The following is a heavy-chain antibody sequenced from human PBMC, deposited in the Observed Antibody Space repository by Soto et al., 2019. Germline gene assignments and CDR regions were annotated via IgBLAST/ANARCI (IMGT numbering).Heavy chain of an antibody. V-gene: IGHV4-39*01. CDR1: GGSISSSSYY. CDR2: LYYSVST. CDR3: ARRAAYCGGDCYNNWFDP. D-gene: IGHD2-21*02. J-gene: IGHJ5*02. Sequence: SDTLALTCTVSGGSISSSSYYWGWVRQPPGKGLEWMGSLYYSVSTYYNPSLKSRVTIPVDTSKNQFSLKLSPVTAEDTAVYYCARRAAYCGGDCYNNWFDPWGQGTLVTVS.